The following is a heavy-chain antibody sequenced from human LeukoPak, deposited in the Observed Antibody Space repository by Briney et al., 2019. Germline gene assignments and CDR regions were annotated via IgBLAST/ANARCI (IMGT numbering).Heavy chain of an antibody. CDR2: ISSSSSYI. CDR1: GFTFSSYS. Sequence: GGSLRLSCAASGFTFSSYSMNWVRQAPGKGLEGVSSISSSSSYIYYADSVKGRFTISRDNAKNSLYLQMNSLRAEDTAVYYCARARESDYYDSSGYYENYFDYWGQGTLVTVSS. V-gene: IGHV3-21*01. J-gene: IGHJ4*02. CDR3: ARARESDYYDSSGYYENYFDY. D-gene: IGHD3-22*01.